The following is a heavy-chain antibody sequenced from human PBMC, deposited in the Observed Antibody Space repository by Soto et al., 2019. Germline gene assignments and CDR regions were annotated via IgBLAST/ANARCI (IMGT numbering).Heavy chain of an antibody. CDR1: GFTFSSYA. D-gene: IGHD2-15*01. J-gene: IGHJ3*02. Sequence: GGSLSLSCAASGFTFSSYAMSWVRQAPGKGLEWVSAISGSGGSTYYADSVRGRFTISRDNSKNTLYLQMNSLRAEDTAVYYCARRTTASGGSCYSILCAFDIWGQGTMVTVSS. CDR3: ARRTTASGGSCYSILCAFDI. CDR2: ISGSGGST. V-gene: IGHV3-23*01.